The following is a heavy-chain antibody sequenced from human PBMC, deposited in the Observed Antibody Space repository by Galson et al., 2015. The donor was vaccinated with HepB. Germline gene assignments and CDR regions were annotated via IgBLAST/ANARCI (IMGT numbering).Heavy chain of an antibody. CDR2: IIPIFGTA. J-gene: IGHJ3*02. Sequence: SVKVSCKASGGTFSSYAISWVRQAPGQGLEWMGGIIPIFGTANYAQKFQGRVTITADESTSTAYMELSSLRSEDTAVYYCARDHGVGYCSGGSCYSGGAFDIWGQGTMVTVSS. D-gene: IGHD2-15*01. CDR1: GGTFSSYA. CDR3: ARDHGVGYCSGGSCYSGGAFDI. V-gene: IGHV1-69*13.